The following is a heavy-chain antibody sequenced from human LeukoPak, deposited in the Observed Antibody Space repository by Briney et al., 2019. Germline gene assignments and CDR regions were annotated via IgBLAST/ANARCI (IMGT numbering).Heavy chain of an antibody. D-gene: IGHD3-10*02. CDR3: ARGGPQYYYVPYWYFDL. Sequence: VASVKVSCKASGGTFSSYAISWVRQAPGQGLEWMGGIIPIFGTANYAQKFQGRVTITADESTSTAYMELSSLRSEDTAVYYCARGGPQYYYVPYWYFDLWGRGTLVTVSS. CDR2: IIPIFGTA. V-gene: IGHV1-69*01. CDR1: GGTFSSYA. J-gene: IGHJ2*01.